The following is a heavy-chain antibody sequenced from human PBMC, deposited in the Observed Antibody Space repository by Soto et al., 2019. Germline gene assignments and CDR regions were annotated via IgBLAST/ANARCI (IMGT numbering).Heavy chain of an antibody. CDR2: ISGSGTST. V-gene: IGHV3-23*01. CDR3: AKGPTIFGVVITFEYYYGMDV. CDR1: GFILSSSA. Sequence: PGGSLRLSCAASGFILSSSAMSWVRQAPGKGLEWVSAISGSGTSTYCADSVKGRFTISGDNSKNTVYLQMNSLRAEDTAVYYCAKGPTIFGVVITFEYYYGMDVWGQGTKVTVYS. D-gene: IGHD3-3*01. J-gene: IGHJ6*02.